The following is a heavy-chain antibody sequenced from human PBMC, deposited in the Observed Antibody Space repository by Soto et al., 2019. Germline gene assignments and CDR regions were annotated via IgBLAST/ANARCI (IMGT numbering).Heavy chain of an antibody. CDR3: ARVGGAPLGAFDI. J-gene: IGHJ3*02. D-gene: IGHD1-26*01. V-gene: IGHV4-59*01. CDR1: GGSISSYF. CDR2: IFYSESA. Sequence: PSETLSLTCTVSGGSISSYFWSWIRQPPGKGLEWIGYIFYSESAKYNPSLTSRVTLSVDMSKNQLSLKLTSVNAADTAVYYCARVGGAPLGAFDIWGQGTMVTVSS.